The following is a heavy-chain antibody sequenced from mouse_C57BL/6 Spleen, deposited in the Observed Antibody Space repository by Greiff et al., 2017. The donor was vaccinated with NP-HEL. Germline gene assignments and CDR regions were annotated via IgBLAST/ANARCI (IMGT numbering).Heavy chain of an antibody. V-gene: IGHV1-80*01. J-gene: IGHJ1*03. Sequence: QVQLQQSGAELVKPGASVKISCKASGYAFSSYWMNWVKQRPGKGLEWIGQIYPGDGDTNYNGKFKGKDTLAAEQSSSTAYMQLSSLTSEDSAVYFCAAYYYGSSYVYWYFDVWGTGTTVTVSS. CDR3: AAYYYGSSYVYWYFDV. CDR2: IYPGDGDT. CDR1: GYAFSSYW. D-gene: IGHD1-1*01.